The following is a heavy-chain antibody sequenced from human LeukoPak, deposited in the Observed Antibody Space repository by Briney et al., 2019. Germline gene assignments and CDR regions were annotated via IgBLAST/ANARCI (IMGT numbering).Heavy chain of an antibody. V-gene: IGHV4-34*01. J-gene: IGHJ6*02. CDR3: ARGGIMVRQSINFHFFYGMDV. Sequence: SETLSLTCDVYGGSVIGHYWGWTRQSPGKGLEWIGEINHSGSTNYNPSLKNRVTISIDTSKNQSSLSLSAMTAADTAIYYCARGGIMVRQSINFHFFYGMDVWGQGTTVTVSS. D-gene: IGHD3-16*01. CDR1: GGSVIGHY. CDR2: INHSGST.